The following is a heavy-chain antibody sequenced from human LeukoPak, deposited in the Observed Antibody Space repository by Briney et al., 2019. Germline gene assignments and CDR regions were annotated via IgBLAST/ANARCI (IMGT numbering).Heavy chain of an antibody. CDR2: ISAYNGNT. V-gene: IGHV1-18*01. CDR3: ARGAPYYDFWSGYPPYYYGMDV. J-gene: IGHJ6*02. CDR1: GYTFTSYG. D-gene: IGHD3-3*01. Sequence: ASVKVSCKASGYTFTSYGISWVRQAPGQGLEWMGWISAYNGNTNYAQKLQGRVTMTTDTSTSTAYMELGSLRSDDTAVYYCARGAPYYDFWSGYPPYYYGMDVWGQGTTVTVSS.